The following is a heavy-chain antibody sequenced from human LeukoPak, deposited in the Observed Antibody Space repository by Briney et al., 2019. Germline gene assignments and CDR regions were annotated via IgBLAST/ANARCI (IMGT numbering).Heavy chain of an antibody. J-gene: IGHJ6*02. CDR2: TSADGTTT. Sequence: GESLQISFVASGFTLNTYWIHWVRPGPGKGLVWVSLTSADGTTTTYANSVKGRFTVSRDNARNTLYLQMNSLRGEDAAVYYCARGLAGAYRIMDVWGQGTTVTVS. CDR3: ARGLAGAYRIMDV. CDR1: GFTLNTYW. D-gene: IGHD6-19*01. V-gene: IGHV3-74*01.